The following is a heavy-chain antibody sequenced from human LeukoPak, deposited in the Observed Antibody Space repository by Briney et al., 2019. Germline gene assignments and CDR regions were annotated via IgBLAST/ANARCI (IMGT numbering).Heavy chain of an antibody. CDR1: GFTFSSYN. V-gene: IGHV3-30*02. CDR3: AKDIHCGGDCYYNWFDP. Sequence: QAGGSLRLSCAASGFTFSSYNMNWVRQAPGKGLEWVAFIRYDGSNKYYADSVKGRFTISRDNSKNTLYLQMNSLRAEDTAVYYCAKDIHCGGDCYYNWFDPWGQGTLVTVSS. J-gene: IGHJ5*02. CDR2: IRYDGSNK. D-gene: IGHD2-21*02.